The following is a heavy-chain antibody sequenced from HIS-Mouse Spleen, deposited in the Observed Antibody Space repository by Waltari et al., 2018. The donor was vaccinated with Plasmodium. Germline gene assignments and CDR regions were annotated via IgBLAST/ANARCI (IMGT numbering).Heavy chain of an antibody. CDR2: MCGSGGST. CDR1: GLPFSSYA. J-gene: IGHJ4*02. V-gene: IGHV3-23*01. CDR3: AKSSKGTGDLWDY. D-gene: IGHD7-27*01. Sequence: EVQLLESGGGLVQPGGSLRLSCAASGLPFSSYAMRWVRKAPGRGLEGVYAMCGSGGSTYYADSVKGRFTISRDNSKNTLYLQMNSLRAEDTAVYYCAKSSKGTGDLWDYWGQGTLVTVSS.